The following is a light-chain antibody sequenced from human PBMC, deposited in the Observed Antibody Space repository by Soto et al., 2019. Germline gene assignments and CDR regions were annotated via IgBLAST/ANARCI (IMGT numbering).Light chain of an antibody. CDR1: QSVTTEY. Sequence: EIVLTQSPAILSLTPGERVTLSCKASQSVTTEYLAWHQQKPGQAPRLLIYGASNRATGIPDRFSGSRSGTEFTLTISRLEAEDFAVYYCQQYDSSTGYTFGQGTKLEIK. J-gene: IGKJ2*01. V-gene: IGKV3-20*01. CDR3: QQYDSSTGYT. CDR2: GAS.